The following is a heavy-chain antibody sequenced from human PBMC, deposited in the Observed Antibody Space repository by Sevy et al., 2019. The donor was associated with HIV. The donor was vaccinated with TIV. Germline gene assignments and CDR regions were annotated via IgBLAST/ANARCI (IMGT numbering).Heavy chain of an antibody. CDR1: GFTFSDYY. CDR2: ISSSGSTI. D-gene: IGHD6-13*01. J-gene: IGHJ4*02. Sequence: GGSLRLSCAASGFTFSDYYMSWIRQAPGKGLEWVSYISSSGSTIYYADSVKGRFTISRDNAKNSLYLQMNSLRAEDTAVYYCARDLSEAAAGTFILDYWGQGTLVTVSS. V-gene: IGHV3-11*01. CDR3: ARDLSEAAAGTFILDY.